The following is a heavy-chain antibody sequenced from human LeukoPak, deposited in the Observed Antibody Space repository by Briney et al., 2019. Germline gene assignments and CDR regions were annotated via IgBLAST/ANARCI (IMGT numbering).Heavy chain of an antibody. V-gene: IGHV3-30*02. Sequence: GGSLRLSCAASGFTFSTYGMHWVRQAPGKGLECVAFIRYDGTNKYSADSVKGRFTISRDNSKNTLYLQMNSLRAEDTALYFCASGIRERGFDYWGQGTLVTVSS. J-gene: IGHJ4*02. CDR2: IRYDGTNK. D-gene: IGHD1-1*01. CDR1: GFTFSTYG. CDR3: ASGIRERGFDY.